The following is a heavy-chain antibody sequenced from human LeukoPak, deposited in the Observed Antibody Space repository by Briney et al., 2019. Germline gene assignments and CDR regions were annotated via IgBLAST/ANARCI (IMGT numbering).Heavy chain of an antibody. V-gene: IGHV3-74*01. CDR2: INSDGNRT. D-gene: IGHD3-10*01. J-gene: IGHJ6*03. CDR1: GFTFSSYW. Sequence: PGGSLRLSCAASGFTFSSYWMHWVRQAPGKGLVWVSRINSDGNRTSYADSVKGRFTISRDNAKNTLYLQMNSLRAEDTAVYYCAREYPLLWFGELLSYYYYYYMDVWGKGTTVTISS. CDR3: AREYPLLWFGELLSYYYYYYMDV.